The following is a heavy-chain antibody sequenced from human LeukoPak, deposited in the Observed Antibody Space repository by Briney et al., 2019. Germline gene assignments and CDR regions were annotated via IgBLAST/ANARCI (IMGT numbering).Heavy chain of an antibody. CDR1: GYTFTTYG. V-gene: IGHV1-18*01. CDR2: ISGYNGST. CDR3: ARSDFGGAADY. Sequence: GASVKVSCKASGYTFTTYGISWVRQAPGQGLEWMGWISGYNGSTNYAQKLQGRVTMTTDTSTSTAFMELRSLRSDDTAIYYCARSDFGGAADYWGQGTLVTVS. J-gene: IGHJ4*02. D-gene: IGHD4-23*01.